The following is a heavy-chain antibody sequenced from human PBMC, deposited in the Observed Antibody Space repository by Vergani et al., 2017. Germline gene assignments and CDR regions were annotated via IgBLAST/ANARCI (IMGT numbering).Heavy chain of an antibody. CDR2: IIPIFGTA. CDR1: GGTFSSYA. Sequence: QVQLVQSGAEVKKPGSSVKVSCKASGGTFSSYAISWVRQAPGQGLEWMGGIIPIFGTANYAQKFQGRVTITADESTSTAYMELSSLRSEDTAVYYCARCSLRYFDWLGNWFDPWGQGTLVTVSS. D-gene: IGHD3-9*01. J-gene: IGHJ5*02. V-gene: IGHV1-69*01. CDR3: ARCSLRYFDWLGNWFDP.